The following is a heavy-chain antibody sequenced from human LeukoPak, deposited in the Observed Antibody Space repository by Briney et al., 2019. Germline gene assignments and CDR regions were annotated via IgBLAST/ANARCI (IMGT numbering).Heavy chain of an antibody. Sequence: GGSLRLSCAASGFTFSSYWMSWVRQAPGKGLEWVSNIKQDGSEKYYVDSVKGRFTISRDNAKNSLYLHMNSLTAEDTAIYYCARDWVAGVPFDAFDIWGEGTMVSVSS. J-gene: IGHJ3*02. CDR1: GFTFSSYW. CDR3: ARDWVAGVPFDAFDI. CDR2: IKQDGSEK. D-gene: IGHD3-10*01. V-gene: IGHV3-7*03.